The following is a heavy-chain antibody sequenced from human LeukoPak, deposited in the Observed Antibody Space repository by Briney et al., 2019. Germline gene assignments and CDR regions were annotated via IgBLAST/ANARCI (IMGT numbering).Heavy chain of an antibody. CDR2: IYYSGST. CDR3: AREMDGYNYRSYFDY. CDR1: GGSISSYY. V-gene: IGHV4-59*01. D-gene: IGHD5-24*01. J-gene: IGHJ4*02. Sequence: SETLSLTCTVSGGSISSYYWSWIRQPPGKGLEWIGYIYYSGSTNYNPSLKSRVTISVDTSKNQFSLKLSSVTAADTAVYYCAREMDGYNYRSYFDYWGQGTLVTVSS.